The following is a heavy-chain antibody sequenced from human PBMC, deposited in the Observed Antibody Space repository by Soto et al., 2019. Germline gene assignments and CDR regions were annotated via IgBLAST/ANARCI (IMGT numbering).Heavy chain of an antibody. D-gene: IGHD3-3*01. CDR3: AKGVAVLRSLEWKYYYGMDV. CDR1: AFTFSNHA. V-gene: IGHV3-23*01. CDR2: ISGSGGTI. J-gene: IGHJ6*02. Sequence: EVQLLESGGGLVQPGGSLRLSCAASAFTFSNHAMSWVRQAPGKGLEWVSAISGSGGTIYYADSVKGRFTISRDNSKNTLYLQMNSLRAEDTAVYYCAKGVAVLRSLEWKYYYGMDVWGQGTTVTVSS.